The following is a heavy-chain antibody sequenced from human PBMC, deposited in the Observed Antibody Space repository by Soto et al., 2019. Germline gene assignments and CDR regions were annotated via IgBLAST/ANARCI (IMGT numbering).Heavy chain of an antibody. V-gene: IGHV3-23*01. Sequence: GSLRPACAASGFTFSSYAMSGVRQAPGKGLEWVSAISGSGFSTYYADSVKGRFTISRDNSKNTLYLQMNSLRAEDTAVYYCAKRLLGYSYGFGYYYYGMDVWGQGTTVTVSS. J-gene: IGHJ6*02. D-gene: IGHD5-18*01. CDR3: AKRLLGYSYGFGYYYYGMDV. CDR2: ISGSGFST. CDR1: GFTFSSYA.